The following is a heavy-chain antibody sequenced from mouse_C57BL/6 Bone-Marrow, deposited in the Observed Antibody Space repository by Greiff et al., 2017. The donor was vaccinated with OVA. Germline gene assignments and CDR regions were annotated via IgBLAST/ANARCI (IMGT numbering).Heavy chain of an antibody. CDR2: IDPSDSYT. CDR1: GYTFTSYW. J-gene: IGHJ2*01. D-gene: IGHD3-2*02. V-gene: IGHV1-50*01. CDR3: ARCSSGSGYYFDY. Sequence: QVQLQQPGAELVKPGASVKLSCKASGYTFTSYWMQWVKQRPGQGLEWIGEIDPSDSYTNYNQKFKGKATLTVDTSSSTAYMQLSSLTSEDSAVDYCARCSSGSGYYFDYWGQGTTLTVSS.